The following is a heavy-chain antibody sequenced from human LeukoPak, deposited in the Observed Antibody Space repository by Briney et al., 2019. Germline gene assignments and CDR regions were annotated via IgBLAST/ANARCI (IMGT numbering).Heavy chain of an antibody. D-gene: IGHD6-13*01. CDR1: GGSFSSYF. CDR3: ARHGGSWTFEY. CDR2: ICYSGSP. J-gene: IGHJ4*02. V-gene: IGHV4-59*08. Sequence: PSETLSLTCSVSGGSFSSYFWSWIRLPPGKGLEWIGYICYSGSPDYNSSFKSRLTISVDKSKNQFSLKLSSVTDEDTAVYYCARHGGSWTFEYWGQGTLVTVSS.